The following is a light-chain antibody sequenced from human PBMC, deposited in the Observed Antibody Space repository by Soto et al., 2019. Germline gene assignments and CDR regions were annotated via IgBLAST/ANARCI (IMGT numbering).Light chain of an antibody. CDR1: SSDVGGYNY. J-gene: IGLJ1*01. V-gene: IGLV2-14*01. CDR3: SSSPSNSAYV. Sequence: QSALTQPASVSGSPGQSITISCTGTSSDVGGYNYVSWYQQHPDKAPKLMIYEVSNRPSGVSNRFSGSKSGNTASLTISGLQAEDEADYYCSSSPSNSAYVFGTGTKVTVL. CDR2: EVS.